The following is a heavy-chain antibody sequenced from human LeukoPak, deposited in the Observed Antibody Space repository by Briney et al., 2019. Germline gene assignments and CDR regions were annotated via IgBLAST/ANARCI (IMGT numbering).Heavy chain of an antibody. V-gene: IGHV3-7*04. Sequence: GGSLRLSCVASGFPFSSYWMTCVRQAPGKGLEWVANIKQDGSKKSYVDSVKGRFTISRDNAKNSLYLQMNSLRAEDTAIYYCTRVGYIDEGIDYWGQGTLVTVSS. J-gene: IGHJ4*02. CDR1: GFPFSSYW. CDR3: TRVGYIDEGIDY. D-gene: IGHD5-24*01. CDR2: IKQDGSKK.